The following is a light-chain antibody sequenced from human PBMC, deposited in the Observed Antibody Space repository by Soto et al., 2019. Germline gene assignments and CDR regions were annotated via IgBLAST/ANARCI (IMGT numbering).Light chain of an antibody. CDR2: DVS. CDR3: CSYAGSYTLV. J-gene: IGLJ2*01. Sequence: QSALTQPRSVSGCPGQSVTLSCTGTSSDVGDYIYVSWYQQHPGKAPKLMIYDVSKRPSGVPDRFSGSKSGNTASLTISGLQAEDEADYYCCSYAGSYTLVFGGGTKLTVL. V-gene: IGLV2-11*01. CDR1: SSDVGDYIY.